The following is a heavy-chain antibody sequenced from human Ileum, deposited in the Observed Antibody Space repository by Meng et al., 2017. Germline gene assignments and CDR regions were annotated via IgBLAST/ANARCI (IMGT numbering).Heavy chain of an antibody. D-gene: IGHD4-23*01. CDR1: SGSISSNTY. J-gene: IGHJ4*02. CDR3: ARHGGYSQDF. CDR2: ISHSGSA. Sequence: QVQLQGSGPGLVRPSGTLSPTCAVSSGSISSNTYWSWVRQPPGKGLEWIVQISHSGSAYYNPSLKSRVTMSVDKSKSQFSLMLTSVTAADTAIYYCARHGGYSQDFWGQGTLVTVSS. V-gene: IGHV4-4*02.